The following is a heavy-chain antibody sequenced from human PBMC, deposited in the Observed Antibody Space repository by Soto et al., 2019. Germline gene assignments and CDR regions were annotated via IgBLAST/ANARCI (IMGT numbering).Heavy chain of an antibody. J-gene: IGHJ6*02. CDR3: AKSLMDV. V-gene: IGHV3-30*18. Sequence: QVQLVESGGGVVQPGRSLRLSCAASGFTFSSYGMHWVRQAPGKGLEWVAVISYDGSNKYYADSVKGRFTISRDNSKNTLYLQMNSLRAEDTAVYYWAKSLMDVWGQGTTVTVSS. CDR1: GFTFSSYG. CDR2: ISYDGSNK.